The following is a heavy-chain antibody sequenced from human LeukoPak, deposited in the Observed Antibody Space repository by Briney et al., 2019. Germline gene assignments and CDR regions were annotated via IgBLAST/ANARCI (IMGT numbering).Heavy chain of an antibody. CDR3: AREVTAIAVAGTYNWFDP. Sequence: GASVKVSCKASGYTFTSYGISWVRRAPGQGLEWMGWIIAYNGNTNYTQKLQGRVTMTTDTSTSTDYMELRSLTSDDTAVYYCAREVTAIAVAGTYNWFDPWGQGTLVTVSS. D-gene: IGHD6-19*01. CDR1: GYTFTSYG. CDR2: IIAYNGNT. V-gene: IGHV1-18*01. J-gene: IGHJ5*02.